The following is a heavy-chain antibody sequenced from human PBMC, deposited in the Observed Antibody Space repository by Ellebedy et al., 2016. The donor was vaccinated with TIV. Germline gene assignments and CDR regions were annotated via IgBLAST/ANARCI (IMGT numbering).Heavy chain of an antibody. CDR1: GGSFSGYY. Sequence: MPSETLSLTCAVYGGSFSGYYWSWTRQPPGKGLEWIGEINHSGSTNYNPALKSRVTISVDTSKNQFSLKLSSVTASDTAVYYCARGNDFWSGYPFDYWGQGTLVTVSS. CDR3: ARGNDFWSGYPFDY. D-gene: IGHD3-3*01. CDR2: INHSGST. J-gene: IGHJ4*02. V-gene: IGHV4-34*01.